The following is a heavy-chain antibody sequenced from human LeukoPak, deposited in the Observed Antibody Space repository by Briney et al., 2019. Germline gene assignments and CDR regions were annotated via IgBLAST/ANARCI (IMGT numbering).Heavy chain of an antibody. CDR3: AKGSSGYFADL. V-gene: IGHV3-23*01. J-gene: IGHJ5*02. CDR1: GFIFNNYG. D-gene: IGHD3-22*01. Sequence: GGSLRLSCAASGFIFNNYGLIWVRQAPGKGLEWVSAISNDGGGTNYAGFVRGRFTISRDNSKNTLFLQMNSLRAEDTALYYCAKGSSGYFADLWGQGTLVTVSS. CDR2: ISNDGGGT.